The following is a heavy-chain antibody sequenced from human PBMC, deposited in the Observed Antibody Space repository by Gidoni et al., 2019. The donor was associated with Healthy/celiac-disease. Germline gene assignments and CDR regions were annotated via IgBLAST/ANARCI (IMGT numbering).Heavy chain of an antibody. CDR3: ARGPRIAARVSWFDP. J-gene: IGHJ5*02. CDR2: INHSGTT. D-gene: IGHD6-6*01. V-gene: IGHV4-34*01. Sequence: QVQLQQWGAGLLKPSETLSLTCAVYGGSFSGYYWSWIRQPPGKGLEWIGEINHSGTTNYNPSLKSRVTISVDTSKNQFSLKLSSVTAADTAVYYCARGPRIAARVSWFDPWGQGTLVTVSS. CDR1: GGSFSGYY.